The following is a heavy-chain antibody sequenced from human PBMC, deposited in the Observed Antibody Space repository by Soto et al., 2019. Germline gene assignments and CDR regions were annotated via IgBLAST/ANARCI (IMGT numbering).Heavy chain of an antibody. V-gene: IGHV2-5*02. D-gene: IGHD3-3*01. Sequence: QITLNESGPTVVKPAEPLTLTCTFSGFSLTTSGVGVGWIRQSPGKAPEWLALLYWDDDKRYSASLKSRLTITKDISKNQVVLTMASVDPADTATYYCAHRILRTVFGLVTTTAIYFDFWGQGTPVVVSS. CDR1: GFSLTTSGVG. J-gene: IGHJ4*02. CDR3: AHRILRTVFGLVTTTAIYFDF. CDR2: LYWDDDK.